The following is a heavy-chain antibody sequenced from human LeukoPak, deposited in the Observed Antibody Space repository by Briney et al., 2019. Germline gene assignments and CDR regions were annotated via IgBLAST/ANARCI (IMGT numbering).Heavy chain of an antibody. J-gene: IGHJ4*02. CDR2: ISYDGSNK. D-gene: IGHD3-10*01. CDR1: GFTFSSYA. Sequence: PGGSLRLSCAASGFTFSSYAMHWVRQAPGKGLEWVAVISYDGSNKYYADSVKGRLTISRDNSKNTLYMQMNSLRPEDTAVYYCARPIDNGLGSYYFPYWGQGTLVTVSS. V-gene: IGHV3-30-3*01. CDR3: ARPIDNGLGSYYFPY.